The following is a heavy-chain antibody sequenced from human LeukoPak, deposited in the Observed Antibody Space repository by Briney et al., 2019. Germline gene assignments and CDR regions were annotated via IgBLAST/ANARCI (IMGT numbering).Heavy chain of an antibody. Sequence: SETLSLTCTVSGGSISSYYWSWIRQPPGKGLEWIGYIYYSGSTNYNPSLKSRVTISVDTSKNQFSLKLSSVTAADTAVYYCARGRTTNLWFGELFRNWYFDLGGRGTLVTVSS. V-gene: IGHV4-59*01. J-gene: IGHJ2*01. D-gene: IGHD3-10*01. CDR1: GGSISSYY. CDR2: IYYSGST. CDR3: ARGRTTNLWFGELFRNWYFDL.